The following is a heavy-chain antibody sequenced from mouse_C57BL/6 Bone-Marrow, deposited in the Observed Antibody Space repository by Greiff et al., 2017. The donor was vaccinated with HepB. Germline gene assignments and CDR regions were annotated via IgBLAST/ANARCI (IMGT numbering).Heavy chain of an antibody. CDR2: IYPRSGNT. D-gene: IGHD1-1*01. Sequence: LVESGAELARPGASVKLSCKASGYTFTSYGISWVKQRTGQGLEWIGEIYPRSGNTYYNEKFKGKATLTADKSSSTAYMELRSLTSEDSAVYFCARSLYYYGSNRYYFDYWGQGTTLTVSS. J-gene: IGHJ2*01. V-gene: IGHV1-81*01. CDR3: ARSLYYYGSNRYYFDY. CDR1: GYTFTSYG.